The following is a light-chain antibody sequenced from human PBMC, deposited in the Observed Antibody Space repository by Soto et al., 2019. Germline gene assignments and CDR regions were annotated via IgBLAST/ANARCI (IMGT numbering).Light chain of an antibody. J-gene: IGLJ3*02. Sequence: QTVVTQEPSFSVSPGGTVTLTCGLSSGSVSTSYYPSWYQQTPGQAPRTLIYSTNTRSSGVPDRFSGSILGNKAALTITGAQADDESYYYLVLYMGSGIWVFGGGTKLTVL. CDR2: STN. V-gene: IGLV8-61*01. CDR3: VLYMGSGIWV. CDR1: SGSVSTSYY.